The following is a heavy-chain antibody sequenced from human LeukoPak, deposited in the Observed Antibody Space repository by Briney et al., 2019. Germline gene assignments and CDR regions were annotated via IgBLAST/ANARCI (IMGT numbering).Heavy chain of an antibody. V-gene: IGHV3-7*01. CDR2: IKQDGNEK. CDR1: GLTFSNYA. CDR3: ARGFDSRFFDY. J-gene: IGHJ4*02. Sequence: GGSLRLSCTGSGLTFSNYAMHWGRQAPGKGLEWVANIKQDGNEKYYVDSVKGRFTISRDNAKNSLYLQMNSLRAEDTAVYYCARGFDSRFFDYWGQGTLVTVSS. D-gene: IGHD3-22*01.